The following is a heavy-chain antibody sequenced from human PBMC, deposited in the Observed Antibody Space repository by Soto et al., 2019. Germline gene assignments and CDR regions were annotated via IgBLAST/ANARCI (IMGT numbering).Heavy chain of an antibody. V-gene: IGHV1-69*01. CDR3: XXXXXXVTAIQRWFDP. J-gene: IGHJ5*02. D-gene: IGHD2-21*02. Sequence: QVQLVQSGAEVKKPGSSVKVSCKASGGTFSSYAISWVRQAPGQGLEWMGGIIPIFGTANYAQKFQGRVTITADESTSTAYMELSSLRSEDTAVYXXXXXXXXVTAIQRWFDPWGQGTLV. CDR2: IIPIFGTA. CDR1: GGTFSSYA.